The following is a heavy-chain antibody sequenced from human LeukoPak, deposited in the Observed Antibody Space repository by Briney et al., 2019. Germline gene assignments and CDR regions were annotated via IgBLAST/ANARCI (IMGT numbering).Heavy chain of an antibody. CDR2: INPNSGGT. CDR3: VRDYDILSGYYRQDWYFDL. J-gene: IGHJ2*01. Sequence: PWASVKVSCKASGYTFTGYYMHWVRQAPGQGLEWMGWINPNSGGTNYAQKFQGRVTMTRDTSINTAYMELHSLRSDDTAIYYCVRDYDILSGYYRQDWYFDLWGRGTLVTVSS. CDR1: GYTFTGYY. D-gene: IGHD3-9*01. V-gene: IGHV1-2*02.